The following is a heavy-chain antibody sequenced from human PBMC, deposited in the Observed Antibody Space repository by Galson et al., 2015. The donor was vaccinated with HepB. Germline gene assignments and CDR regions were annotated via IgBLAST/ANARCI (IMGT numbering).Heavy chain of an antibody. V-gene: IGHV1-69*02. CDR1: GGTFSSYT. CDR3: ARTRIVVVPAAMYGYYYDSSGPAEVDAFDI. J-gene: IGHJ3*02. D-gene: IGHD2-2*01. CDR2: IIPILGIA. Sequence: VKVSCKASGGTFSSYTIRWVRQAPGQGLEWMGRIIPILGIANYAQKFQGRVTITADKSTSTAYLQWSSLKASDTAMYYCARTRIVVVPAAMYGYYYDSSGPAEVDAFDIWGQGTMVTVSS.